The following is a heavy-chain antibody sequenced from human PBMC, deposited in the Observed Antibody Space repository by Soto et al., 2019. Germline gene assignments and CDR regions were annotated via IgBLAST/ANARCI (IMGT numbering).Heavy chain of an antibody. CDR2: IDPIDSYT. CDR3: ARQVVGYCSGGSCTPFDY. J-gene: IGHJ4*02. V-gene: IGHV5-10-1*01. Sequence: PGESLKISCKGSGYSFTSYWISWVRQMPGKGLEWMGRIDPIDSYTNYSPSFQGHVTISADKSISTAYLQWSILKASDTAMYYCARQVVGYCSGGSCTPFDYWGQGTLVTVSS. CDR1: GYSFTSYW. D-gene: IGHD2-15*01.